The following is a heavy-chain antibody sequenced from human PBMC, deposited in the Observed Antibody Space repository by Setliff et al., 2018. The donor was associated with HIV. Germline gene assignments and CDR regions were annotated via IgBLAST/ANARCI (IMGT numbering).Heavy chain of an antibody. J-gene: IGHJ5*02. D-gene: IGHD3-10*01. CDR3: ARRVDNSGSFPDKNWFDT. Sequence: LSLTCTVSGGSISSYCWNWIRQPPGRGLEWIGYIFTSGSTKYNPSLQSRVTMSIDTSKNQFSLKLTSVTAADTAVYYCARRVDNSGSFPDKNWFDTWGQGSLVTVSS. V-gene: IGHV4-4*09. CDR2: IFTSGST. CDR1: GGSISSYC.